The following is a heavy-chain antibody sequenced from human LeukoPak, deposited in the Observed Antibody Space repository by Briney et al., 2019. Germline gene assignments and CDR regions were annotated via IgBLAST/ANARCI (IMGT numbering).Heavy chain of an antibody. CDR2: MNPNSGNT. Sequence: ASVKVSRKASGYTFTSYDINWVRQATGQGLEWMGWMNPNSGNTGYAQKFQGRVTITRNTSISTAYMELSSLRSEDTAVYYCARVSSGSRIFDYWGQGTLVTVSS. CDR3: ARVSSGSRIFDY. J-gene: IGHJ4*02. D-gene: IGHD2-15*01. CDR1: GYTFTSYD. V-gene: IGHV1-8*03.